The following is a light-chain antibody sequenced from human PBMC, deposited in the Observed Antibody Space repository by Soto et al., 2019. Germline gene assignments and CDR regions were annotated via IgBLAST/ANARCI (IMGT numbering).Light chain of an antibody. CDR3: QQYNNWPPGDT. Sequence: EIVMTQSPATLSVSPGERATLSCRASQSVIRNLAWYQQRPGQAPRLLIYGASTRATGIPARFSGSGSGTEFTLTISSLQSEDFAVYYCQQYNNWPPGDTFGQGTKLEIK. CDR2: GAS. V-gene: IGKV3-15*01. J-gene: IGKJ2*01. CDR1: QSVIRN.